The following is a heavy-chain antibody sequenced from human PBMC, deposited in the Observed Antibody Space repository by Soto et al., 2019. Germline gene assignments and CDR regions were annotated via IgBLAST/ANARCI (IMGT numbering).Heavy chain of an antibody. CDR1: GYAFINYA. CDR2: ISPSNDNS. CDR3: SREGGNTGTSDY. D-gene: IGHD1-7*01. Sequence: QVQMVQSGAEVKKPGTSVKVSCKASGYAFINYAVTWVRQAPGEGLEWMGWISPSNDNSYSAHKFQDRVTMSTETSLNTAYMELRRLTSDDTAVYYCSREGGNTGTSDYWGQGTLVTVSS. V-gene: IGHV1-18*01. J-gene: IGHJ4*02.